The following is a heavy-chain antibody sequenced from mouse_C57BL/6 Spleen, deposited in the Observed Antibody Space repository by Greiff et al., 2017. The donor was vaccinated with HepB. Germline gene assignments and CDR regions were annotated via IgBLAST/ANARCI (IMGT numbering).Heavy chain of an antibody. CDR1: GFTFSDYG. D-gene: IGHD2-4*01. CDR3: ARGSLYYDDDGGWYFDV. V-gene: IGHV5-17*01. CDR2: ISSGSSTI. J-gene: IGHJ1*03. Sequence: VQLKESGGGLVKPGGSLKLSCAASGFTFSDYGMHWVRQAPEKGLEWVAYISSGSSTIYYADTVKGRFTISRDNAKNTLFLQMTSLRSEDTAMYYCARGSLYYDDDGGWYFDVWGTGTTVTVSS.